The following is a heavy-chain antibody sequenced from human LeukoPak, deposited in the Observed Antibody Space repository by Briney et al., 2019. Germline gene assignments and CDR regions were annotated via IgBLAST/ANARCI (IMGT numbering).Heavy chain of an antibody. V-gene: IGHV4-4*07. D-gene: IGHD2-15*01. Sequence: WIGQTHSSGSTFYNPSLKSRLTMSGDTSKNQLSLRLSSATAADTAVYYCVRGGSKAAATFDYWGQEPWSPSP. CDR2: THSSGST. J-gene: IGHJ4*01. CDR3: VRGGSKAAATFDY.